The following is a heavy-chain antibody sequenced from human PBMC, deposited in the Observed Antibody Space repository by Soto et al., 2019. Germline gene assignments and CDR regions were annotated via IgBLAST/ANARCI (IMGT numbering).Heavy chain of an antibody. Sequence: QVQLQQWGAGLLKPSETLSLTCAVYGGSFSGYYWTWIRQPPRKGLEWIGEINHSGSTNYNPSLKSRVTISVGTSKNKFSLKLSSVIAAATAVYYCARGQRLYSWFDPWGQGTLVTVSS. CDR3: ARGQRLYSWFDP. V-gene: IGHV4-34*02. CDR2: INHSGST. J-gene: IGHJ5*02. CDR1: GGSFSGYY.